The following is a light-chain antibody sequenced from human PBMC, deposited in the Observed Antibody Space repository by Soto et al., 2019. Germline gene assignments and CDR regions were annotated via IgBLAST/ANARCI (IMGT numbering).Light chain of an antibody. CDR3: QQSYNTVT. V-gene: IGKV1-5*02. CDR2: YAS. Sequence: DIQMTQSPSTLSASVRDRVTIICRASQSISRWLAWYQQKPGKAPKLLIYYASSLERGVPSRFRGSGSGTDFTLTISSLQPEDFATYYCQQSYNTVTFGQGTRLEI. CDR1: QSISRW. J-gene: IGKJ5*01.